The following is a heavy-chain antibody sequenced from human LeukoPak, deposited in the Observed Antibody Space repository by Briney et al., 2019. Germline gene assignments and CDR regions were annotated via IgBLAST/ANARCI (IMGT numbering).Heavy chain of an antibody. CDR1: GGSISSYY. Sequence: SETLSLTCTVSGGSISSYYWSWIRQPPGKGLEWIGYIYYSGSTNHNPSLKSRVTISVDTSKNQFSLKLSSVTAADTAVYYCAKGVIVVVPAADLEGSGYWGQGTLVTVSS. J-gene: IGHJ4*02. CDR3: AKGVIVVVPAADLEGSGY. D-gene: IGHD2-2*01. CDR2: IYYSGST. V-gene: IGHV4-59*01.